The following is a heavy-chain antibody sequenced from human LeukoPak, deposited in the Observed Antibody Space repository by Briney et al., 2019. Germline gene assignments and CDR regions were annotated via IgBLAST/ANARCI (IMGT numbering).Heavy chain of an antibody. D-gene: IGHD6-13*01. V-gene: IGHV3-7*01. CDR1: GFTFSSYW. J-gene: IGHJ4*02. CDR2: IKRDGSEK. CDR3: ARDGSSSSWFAHFDY. Sequence: GGSLRLSCAASGFTFSSYWMSWVRQAPGKGLEWVANIKRDGSEKYYVDSVKGRFTISRDNAKNSLYLQMNSLRAEDTAVYYCARDGSSSSWFAHFDYWGQGTLVTVSS.